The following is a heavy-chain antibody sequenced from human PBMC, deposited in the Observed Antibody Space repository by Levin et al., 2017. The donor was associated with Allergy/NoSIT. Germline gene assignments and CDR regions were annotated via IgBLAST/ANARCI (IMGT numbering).Heavy chain of an antibody. D-gene: IGHD2-8*01. CDR1: GFTFRSCA. Sequence: GESLKISCAASGFTFRSCAMTWVRQAPGKGLEWVSGISGGGGSTYYADSVKGRFTISRDNSENTLYLQMNSLRAEDTAVYYCAKVSDYNLYASEFDPWGQGTLVSVSS. CDR2: ISGGGGST. CDR3: AKVSDYNLYASEFDP. J-gene: IGHJ5*02. V-gene: IGHV3-23*01.